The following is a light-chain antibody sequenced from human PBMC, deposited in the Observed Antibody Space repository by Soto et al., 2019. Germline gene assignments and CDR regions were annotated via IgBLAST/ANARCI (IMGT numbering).Light chain of an antibody. J-gene: IGKJ2*01. Sequence: DIQMTQSPSTLSASVGDRVTITCRASQSINNWLAWYQQKPGKAPKLLIYDASSLQSGVPSRFSGSGSGTEFTLTISSLQPDDFATYYCQQYNSYSPETFGQGTKLEIK. CDR3: QQYNSYSPET. V-gene: IGKV1-5*01. CDR1: QSINNW. CDR2: DAS.